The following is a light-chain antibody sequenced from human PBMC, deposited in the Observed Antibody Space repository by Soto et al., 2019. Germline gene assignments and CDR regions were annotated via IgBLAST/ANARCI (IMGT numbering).Light chain of an antibody. J-gene: IGKJ1*01. CDR2: GAS. CDR1: QSVSND. CDR3: QKYNVWTRT. V-gene: IGKV3-15*01. Sequence: EIVMTQSPGTLSVSPGERATLSCRASQSVSNDLAWIQQRPGQPPRLLIYGASTRATGIPARFSGSGSGTEFTLTISSLQPEDFAVYSCQKYNVWTRTFGQGTKVEIK.